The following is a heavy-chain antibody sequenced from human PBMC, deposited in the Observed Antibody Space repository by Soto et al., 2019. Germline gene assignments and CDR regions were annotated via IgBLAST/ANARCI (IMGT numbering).Heavy chain of an antibody. CDR1: GGSFSGYY. D-gene: IGHD6-19*01. CDR2: INHSGST. V-gene: IGHV4-34*01. Sequence: SETLSLTCAVYGGSFSGYYWSWIRQPPGKGLEWIGEINHSGSTNYNPSLKSRVTISVDTSKNQFSLKLSSVTAADTAVYYCARVMSSGWYGLTWDYYYGMDVWGQGTTVTVSS. J-gene: IGHJ6*02. CDR3: ARVMSSGWYGLTWDYYYGMDV.